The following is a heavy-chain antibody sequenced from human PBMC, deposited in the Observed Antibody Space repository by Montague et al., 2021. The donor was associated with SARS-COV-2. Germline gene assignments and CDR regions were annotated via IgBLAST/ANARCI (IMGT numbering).Heavy chain of an antibody. Sequence: SETLSLTCRGAGGSVSSTSYFWDWIRQTPGKGLEWIGSVHYSGTTYYNPSLESQVTISVDTSKNHFYLKVRSVTVADTAVYCCARARSVTTFFLSVRVAMDVWGQGTTVTVSS. CDR3: ARARSVTTFFLSVRVAMDV. D-gene: IGHD4-11*01. V-gene: IGHV4-39*02. J-gene: IGHJ6*02. CDR2: VHYSGTT. CDR1: GGSVSSTSYF.